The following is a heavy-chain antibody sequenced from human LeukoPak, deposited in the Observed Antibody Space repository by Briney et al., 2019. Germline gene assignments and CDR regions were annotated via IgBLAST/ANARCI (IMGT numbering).Heavy chain of an antibody. Sequence: GGSLRLSCAASGFTFSSYGMHWVRQAPGKGLEWVAVIWYDGSNEYYADSVKGRFTISRDNSKNTLYLQMNSLRAEDTAVYYCARDGSLHYYYYGMDVWGQGTTVTVSS. CDR1: GFTFSSYG. CDR3: ARDGSLHYYYYGMDV. V-gene: IGHV3-33*01. D-gene: IGHD3-10*01. CDR2: IWYDGSNE. J-gene: IGHJ6*02.